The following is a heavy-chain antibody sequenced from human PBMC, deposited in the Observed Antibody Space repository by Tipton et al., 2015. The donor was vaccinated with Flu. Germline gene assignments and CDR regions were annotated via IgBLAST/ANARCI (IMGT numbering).Heavy chain of an antibody. D-gene: IGHD3-10*01. V-gene: IGHV4-38-2*01. CDR1: GDSIGSDYY. CDR3: ARTTYYYGSGSSDY. Sequence: LRLSCSVSGDSIGSDYYWGWIRQSPGKGLEWIANMYRSGNTYYNPSLQSRVTTSIDKSKNQFSLKLTSVTAADTAVYYCARTTYYYGSGSSDYWGQGTLVTVSS. CDR2: MYRSGNT. J-gene: IGHJ4*02.